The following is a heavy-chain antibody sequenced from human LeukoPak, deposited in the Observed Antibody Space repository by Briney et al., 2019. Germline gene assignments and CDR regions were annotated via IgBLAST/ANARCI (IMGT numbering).Heavy chain of an antibody. J-gene: IGHJ4*02. CDR1: GFTFDEYG. D-gene: IGHD3-22*01. V-gene: IGHV3-20*04. CDR3: ARGYFYDSSGYYGNLDY. CDR2: INWNGSST. Sequence: GGSLRLSCAASGFTFDEYGMNWVRQAPGKGLEWVSGINWNGSSTGYADAVKGRFTIHRDNAKKSLYLQMHSLRAEDTALYYCARGYFYDSSGYYGNLDYWGQGTLVTVSS.